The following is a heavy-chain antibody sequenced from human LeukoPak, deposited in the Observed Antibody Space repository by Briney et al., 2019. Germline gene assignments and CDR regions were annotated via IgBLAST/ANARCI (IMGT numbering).Heavy chain of an antibody. J-gene: IGHJ4*02. CDR1: GVSISSYY. D-gene: IGHD2-15*01. CDR3: ARAGGGYSFNY. V-gene: IGHV4-59*01. Sequence: SETLPLTCTVSGVSISSYYWSWIRQPPGKGLEWIGYLYYSGNTNYNPSLKSRVTISVDTPKNQFSLKLSSVTAADTAVYYCARAGGGYSFNYWGQGTLVTVSS. CDR2: LYYSGNT.